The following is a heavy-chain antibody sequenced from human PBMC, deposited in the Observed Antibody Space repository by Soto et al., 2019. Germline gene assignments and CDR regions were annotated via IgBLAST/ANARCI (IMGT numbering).Heavy chain of an antibody. CDR1: GYTFTTYG. V-gene: IGHV1-18*01. CDR3: ARDPYLGDHQY. Sequence: QVPLVQSGGEVKKPGASVKVYCKTSGYTFTTYGISWVRQAPGQGLEWVGWISAYSGKTHYAQKFQGKVTMTTDTSTNTAYLELRSLRSDDTAVYYCARDPYLGDHQYWGQGTLVTVSS. D-gene: IGHD3-16*01. J-gene: IGHJ4*02. CDR2: ISAYSGKT.